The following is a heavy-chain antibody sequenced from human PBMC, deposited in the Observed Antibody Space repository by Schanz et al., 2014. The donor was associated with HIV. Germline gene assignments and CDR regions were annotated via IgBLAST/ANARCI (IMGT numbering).Heavy chain of an antibody. CDR1: GFTFSSYG. D-gene: IGHD3-10*01. V-gene: IGHV3-30*18. Sequence: VQLVESGGGVVRPGGSLRLSCSASGFTFSSYGMHWVRQAPGKGLEWVAVISYDGSNKYYADSVKGRFTLSRDNSENKVQLQMNSRRAEDTAVYYCAKEWSYGSGSMDYGLDVWGQGTTVTVSS. CDR2: ISYDGSNK. J-gene: IGHJ6*02. CDR3: AKEWSYGSGSMDYGLDV.